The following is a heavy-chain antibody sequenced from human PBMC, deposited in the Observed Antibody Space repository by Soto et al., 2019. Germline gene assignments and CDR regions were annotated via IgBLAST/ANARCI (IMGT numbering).Heavy chain of an antibody. CDR3: ARTYDLLTGYATDC. Sequence: QLQLQESGPGLVKPSETLSLTCIVSGDSVRSVNYYWVWIRQPPGKGLEWIGTIYYSGTTYSSPSLNSRITIPVDSSKSQFSLKLTSVTAADAAVYSCARTYDLLTGYATDCGGQGTLVTVAS. V-gene: IGHV4-39*01. D-gene: IGHD3-9*01. CDR2: IYYSGTT. CDR1: GDSVRSVNYY. J-gene: IGHJ4*02.